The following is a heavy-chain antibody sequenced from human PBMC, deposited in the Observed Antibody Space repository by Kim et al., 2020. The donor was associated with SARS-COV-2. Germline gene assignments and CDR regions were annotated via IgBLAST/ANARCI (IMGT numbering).Heavy chain of an antibody. CDR2: IKSKTDGGTT. CDR1: GFTFSNAW. CDR3: TTHLTYDYVWGSYRL. Sequence: GGSLRLSCAASGFTFSNAWMSWVRQAPGKGLEWVGRIKSKTDGGTTDYAAPVKGRFTISRDDSKNTLYLQMNSLKTEDTAVYYCTTHLTYDYVWGSYRLWGQGTLVTVSS. D-gene: IGHD3-16*02. V-gene: IGHV3-15*01. J-gene: IGHJ4*02.